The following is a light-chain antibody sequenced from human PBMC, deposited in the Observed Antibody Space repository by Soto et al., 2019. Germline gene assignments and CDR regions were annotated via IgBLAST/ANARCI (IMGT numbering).Light chain of an antibody. CDR2: GAS. CDR3: QLYGRSPQIT. Sequence: QSPGTLSLSPGERATLSCRASQSVSSSYLAWYQQKPGQAPRLLIYGASSRATGIPDRFSGSGSGTDFTLTISRLEPEDFSVLYSQLYGRSPQITFGKG. V-gene: IGKV3-20*01. J-gene: IGKJ5*01. CDR1: QSVSSSY.